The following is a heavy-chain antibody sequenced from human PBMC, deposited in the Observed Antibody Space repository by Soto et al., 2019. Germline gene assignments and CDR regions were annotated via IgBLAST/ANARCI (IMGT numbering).Heavy chain of an antibody. Sequence: QVQLVQSGAEVKKPGSSVKVSCKASGGTFGSYAISWVRQAPGQGLEWMGGIIPITATANYAQKFQGRVTITADESTSTYSMQLSRLRSEDTAVYYCARSQGRSTSLEIDYYSYYGMDVWGPGPTVPASS. CDR1: GGTFGSYA. D-gene: IGHD2-2*01. CDR2: IIPITATA. V-gene: IGHV1-69*01. J-gene: IGHJ6*02. CDR3: ARSQGRSTSLEIDYYSYYGMDV.